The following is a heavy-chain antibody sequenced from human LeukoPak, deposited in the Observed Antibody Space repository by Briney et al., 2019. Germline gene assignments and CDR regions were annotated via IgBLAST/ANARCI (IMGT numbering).Heavy chain of an antibody. V-gene: IGHV3-33*01. Sequence: GGSLRLSCAASGFTFSSYGMHWVRQAPGKGLEWVAVIWYDGSNKYYADSVKGRFTISRDNSKNTLYLQMNSLRAEDTAVYYCAREGDLFGYCSGGSCQPFDYWGQGTLVTVSS. CDR1: GFTFSSYG. CDR2: IWYDGSNK. J-gene: IGHJ4*02. D-gene: IGHD2-15*01. CDR3: AREGDLFGYCSGGSCQPFDY.